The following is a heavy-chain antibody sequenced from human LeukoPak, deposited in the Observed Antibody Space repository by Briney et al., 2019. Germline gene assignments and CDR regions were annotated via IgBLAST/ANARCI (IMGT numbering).Heavy chain of an antibody. CDR2: ISSSSSYT. Sequence: PGGSLRLSCAASGFTFSDYYMSWIRQAPGKGLEWVSYISSSSSYTNYADSVKGRFTISRDNAKNSLYLQMNSLRAEDTAVYYCARDRRYSYGYRYWGQGTLVTVSS. CDR3: ARDRRYSYGYRY. J-gene: IGHJ4*02. D-gene: IGHD5-18*01. V-gene: IGHV3-11*06. CDR1: GFTFSDYY.